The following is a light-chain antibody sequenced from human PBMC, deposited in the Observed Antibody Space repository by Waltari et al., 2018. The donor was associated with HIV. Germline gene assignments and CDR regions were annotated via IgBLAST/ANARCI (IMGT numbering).Light chain of an antibody. CDR3: SSYSSSSTLL. CDR1: SSDVSGYNF. CDR2: EVT. Sequence: QSALTQPASVSGSPGQSITISCTGTSSDVSGYNFVSWYQQHPGKAPKLMIYEVTNRPSGVSNRFSGSKAGNTASLTISGLQAEDEAAYYCSSYSSSSTLLFGGGTKLTVL. J-gene: IGLJ2*01. V-gene: IGLV2-14*01.